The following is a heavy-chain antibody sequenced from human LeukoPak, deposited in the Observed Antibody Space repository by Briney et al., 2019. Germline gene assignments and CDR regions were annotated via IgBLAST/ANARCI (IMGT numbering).Heavy chain of an antibody. D-gene: IGHD3-22*01. CDR3: ARLPNYDSSGYHFDY. Sequence: ASVKVSCKASGYTFIGYYMHWVRQAPGQGLEWMGWVNPNSGGTNYAQKFQGRVTMTRDTSISTVYMELSRLRSDDTAVYYCARLPNYDSSGYHFDYWGQGTLVTVSS. CDR2: VNPNSGGT. CDR1: GYTFIGYY. V-gene: IGHV1-2*02. J-gene: IGHJ4*02.